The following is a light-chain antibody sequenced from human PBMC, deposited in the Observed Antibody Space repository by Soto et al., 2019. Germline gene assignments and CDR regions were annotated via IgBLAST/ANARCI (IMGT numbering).Light chain of an antibody. J-gene: IGKJ1*01. CDR2: AAS. Sequence: DIQMTQSPSSLSASVGDRVTITCRACQGISNYLAWYQQKPGKVPKLLIYAASTLQSGVPSRFSGGGSGTDFTLTISSLQPEDVATYYCQKYNNAPWTFGQGTKVEIK. CDR1: QGISNY. V-gene: IGKV1-27*01. CDR3: QKYNNAPWT.